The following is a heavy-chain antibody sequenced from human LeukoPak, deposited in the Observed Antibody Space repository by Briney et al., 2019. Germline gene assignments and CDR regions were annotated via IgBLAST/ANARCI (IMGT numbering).Heavy chain of an antibody. CDR3: AKDLSMVFDAFNI. CDR2: ISGDGATT. CDR1: GFTFDEYA. D-gene: IGHD4/OR15-4a*01. V-gene: IGHV3-43*02. Sequence: GGSLRLSCAASGFTFDEYAMHWIRQAPGKGLEWVSLISGDGATTYYAPSVKGRVTVSRDNNKNSLFLQMNNLRTEDSALYYCAKDLSMVFDAFNIWGQGTLVTVSS. J-gene: IGHJ3*02.